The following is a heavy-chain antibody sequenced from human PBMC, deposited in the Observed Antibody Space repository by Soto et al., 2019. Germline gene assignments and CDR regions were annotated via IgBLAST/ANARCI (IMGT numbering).Heavy chain of an antibody. V-gene: IGHV3-48*02. CDR3: ASDRSLGSNWYYYLES. J-gene: IGHJ4*02. CDR2: ISSSSSAI. CDR1: GFTFSTYA. Sequence: GGSLRLSCAASGFTFSTYAMNWVRQFPGRGLEWVSYISSSSSAIDYADSVKGRFTASRDNAKNSLYLQMNSLRDEDTAVYYCASDRSLGSNWYYYLESWGQRTLVTVSS. D-gene: IGHD3-16*01.